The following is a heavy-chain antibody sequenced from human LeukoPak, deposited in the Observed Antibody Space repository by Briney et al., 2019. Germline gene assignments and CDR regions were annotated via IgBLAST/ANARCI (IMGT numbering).Heavy chain of an antibody. Sequence: GGPLRLSCAASGFTFSSYWMSWVRQAPGKGLEWVANIKQDGSEKYYVDSVKGRFTISRDNAKNSLYLQMNSLRAEDTAVYYCARDRYYGSGSPFDYWGQGTLVTVSS. D-gene: IGHD3-10*01. J-gene: IGHJ4*02. CDR1: GFTFSSYW. CDR3: ARDRYYGSGSPFDY. V-gene: IGHV3-7*01. CDR2: IKQDGSEK.